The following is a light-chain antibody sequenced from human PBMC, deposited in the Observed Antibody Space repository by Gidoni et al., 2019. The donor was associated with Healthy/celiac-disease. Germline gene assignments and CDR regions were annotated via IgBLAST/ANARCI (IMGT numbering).Light chain of an antibody. CDR1: QSISSY. Sequence: DIQMTQSPSSLSASVGDRVTITCRASQSISSYFNWYQQKPGKAPKLLIYAAASLQSGGPSRFSGSGSGTDFTLTISSRQPEDVATYYCQQSYSTPRLTFGGGTKVEIK. V-gene: IGKV1-39*01. CDR2: AAA. J-gene: IGKJ4*01. CDR3: QQSYSTPRLT.